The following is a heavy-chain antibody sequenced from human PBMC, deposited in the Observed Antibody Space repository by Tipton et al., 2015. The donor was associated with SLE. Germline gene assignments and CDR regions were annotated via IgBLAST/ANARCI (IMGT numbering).Heavy chain of an antibody. D-gene: IGHD6-19*01. CDR3: AKSRGLFDYGMDV. J-gene: IGHJ6*02. CDR1: GITFDDYA. V-gene: IGHV3-9*01. Sequence: SLRLSCAASGITFDDYAMHWVRQVPGKGLEWVSGISWNSGNTGYADSVEGRFTISRDNAKNSLYLQMNSLRNEDTALYYCAKSRGLFDYGMDVWGQGTTVTVSS. CDR2: ISWNSGNT.